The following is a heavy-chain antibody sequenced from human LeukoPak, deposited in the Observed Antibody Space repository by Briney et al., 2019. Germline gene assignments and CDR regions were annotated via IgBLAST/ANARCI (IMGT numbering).Heavy chain of an antibody. V-gene: IGHV4-59*08. D-gene: IGHD3-22*01. J-gene: IGHJ5*02. CDR2: IYYSGST. CDR1: GGSISSYY. CDR3: ASSNYYDSSGYYGEHNWFDP. Sequence: KTSETLSLTCTVSGGSISSYYWSWIRQPPGKGLEWIGYIYYSGSTNYNPSLKSRVTISVDTSKNQFSLKLSSVTAADTAVYYCASSNYYDSSGYYGEHNWFDPWGQGALVTVSS.